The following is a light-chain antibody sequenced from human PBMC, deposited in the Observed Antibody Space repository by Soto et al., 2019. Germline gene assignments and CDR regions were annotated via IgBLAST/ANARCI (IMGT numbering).Light chain of an antibody. J-gene: IGLJ2*01. V-gene: IGLV4-69*02. CDR2: LNNDGSH. CDR3: QTWGSGIVV. Sequence: QPVLTQSPSASASLGASVKLTCTLSSGHSNYAIAWHQQQSEKGPRYLMKLNNDGSHSKGDGIPDRFSGSSSGAERYLIISSVQSEDEGDYYGQTWGSGIVVFGGGTKLTGL. CDR1: SGHSNYA.